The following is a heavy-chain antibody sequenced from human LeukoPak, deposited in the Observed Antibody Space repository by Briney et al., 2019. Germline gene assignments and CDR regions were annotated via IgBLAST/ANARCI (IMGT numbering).Heavy chain of an antibody. D-gene: IGHD1-26*01. Sequence: TGGSLRLSCAASGFTFSSYSMNWVRQAPGKGLEWVSAISGSGGSTYYADSVKGRFTISRDNSKNTLYLQMNSLRAEDTAVYYCAKQEWDYEIYWGQGTLATVSS. CDR3: AKQEWDYEIY. CDR2: ISGSGGST. V-gene: IGHV3-23*01. CDR1: GFTFSSYS. J-gene: IGHJ4*02.